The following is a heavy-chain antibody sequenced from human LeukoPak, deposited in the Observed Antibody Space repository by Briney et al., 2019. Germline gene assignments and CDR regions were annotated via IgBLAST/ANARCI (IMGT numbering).Heavy chain of an antibody. J-gene: IGHJ4*02. CDR1: GFTVSSNY. CDR3: ARDSLYYYGSGSYSDY. Sequence: GGFLRLSCAASGFTVSSNYMSWIRQAPGKGLEWVSVIYSGGSTYYADSVKGRFTISRDNSKNTLYLQMNSLRAEDTAVYYCARDSLYYYGSGSYSDYWGQGTLVTVSS. D-gene: IGHD3-10*01. V-gene: IGHV3-66*01. CDR2: IYSGGST.